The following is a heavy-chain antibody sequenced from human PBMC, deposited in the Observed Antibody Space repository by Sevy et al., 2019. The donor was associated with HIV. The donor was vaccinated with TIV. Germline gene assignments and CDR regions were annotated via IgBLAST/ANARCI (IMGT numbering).Heavy chain of an antibody. CDR1: GFTFSSSA. CDR2: TSGSGGAT. Sequence: GGSLRLSCAASGFTFSSSAVSWVRQAPGKGLEWVSATSGSGGATYYADSVKDRFTISRDNSKNTLYLQMNSLRADDTAVYYCAKDPDSSGYYPDYWGQGTLVTVSS. J-gene: IGHJ4*02. CDR3: AKDPDSSGYYPDY. V-gene: IGHV3-23*01. D-gene: IGHD3-22*01.